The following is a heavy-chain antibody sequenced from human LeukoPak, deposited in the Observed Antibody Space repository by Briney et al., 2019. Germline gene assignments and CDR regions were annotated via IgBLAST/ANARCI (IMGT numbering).Heavy chain of an antibody. J-gene: IGHJ3*02. V-gene: IGHV3-13*01. CDR2: VGTGGDT. D-gene: IGHD6-13*01. Sequence: PGGSLRLSCSASGFSFRNCDMHWVRQPTGKGLEWVSAVGTGGDTYYAGSVKGRFTVVRENVKNTLYLQMNSLRAGDTAMYYCARRSAAAGIDAFDIWGQGTMVTVSS. CDR1: GFSFRNCD. CDR3: ARRSAAAGIDAFDI.